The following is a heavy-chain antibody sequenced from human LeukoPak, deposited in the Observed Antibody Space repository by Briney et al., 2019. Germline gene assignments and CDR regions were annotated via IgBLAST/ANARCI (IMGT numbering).Heavy chain of an antibody. D-gene: IGHD6-6*01. CDR2: INPSGGST. J-gene: IGHJ3*02. CDR3: ASGTGIAARRGAFDI. V-gene: IGHV1-46*01. CDR1: GYTFTSYY. Sequence: ASVTVSCKASGYTFTSYYMHWVRQAPGQGLEWMGIINPSGGSTSYAQKFQGRVTMTRDMSTSTVYMELSSLRSEDTAVYYCASGTGIAARRGAFDIWGQGTMVTVSS.